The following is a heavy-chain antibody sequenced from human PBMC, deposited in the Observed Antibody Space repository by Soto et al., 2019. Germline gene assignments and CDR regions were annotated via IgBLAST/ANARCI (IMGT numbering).Heavy chain of an antibody. V-gene: IGHV1-18*01. CDR2: ISAYNGNT. J-gene: IGHJ4*02. CDR1: GYTFTSYG. D-gene: IGHD2-15*01. CDR3: ARGVGVGVVAGTFDY. Sequence: ASVKVSCKASGYTFTSYGISWVRQAPGQGLEWMGWISAYNGNTNYAQKLQGRVTMTTDTSTSTAYMELRSLRSDDTAVYYCARGVGVGVVAGTFDYWGQGTLVTVSS.